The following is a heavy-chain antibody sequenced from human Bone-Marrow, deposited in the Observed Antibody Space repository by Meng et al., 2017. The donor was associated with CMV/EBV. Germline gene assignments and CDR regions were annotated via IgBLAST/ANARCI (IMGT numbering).Heavy chain of an antibody. CDR3: ARAVGSGSYGWFDP. D-gene: IGHD3-10*01. J-gene: IGHJ5*02. CDR1: GYTFTSYG. Sequence: VKLVHSGVEVKSPGSAVKGPCKASGYTFTSYGISWVRQAPGQGLEWMGWISAYNGNTNYAQKFQGRVTMTTDTSTSTAYMELRSLRSDDTAVYYCARAVGSGSYGWFDPWGQGTLVTVSS. V-gene: IGHV1-18*01. CDR2: ISAYNGNT.